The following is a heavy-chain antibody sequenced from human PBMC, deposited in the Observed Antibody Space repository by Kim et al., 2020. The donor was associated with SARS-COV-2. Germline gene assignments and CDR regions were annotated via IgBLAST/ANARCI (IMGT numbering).Heavy chain of an antibody. V-gene: IGHV3-21*01. CDR1: GFTFSSYS. J-gene: IGHJ4*02. Sequence: GGSLRLSCAASGFTFSSYSMNWVRQAPGKGLEWVSSISSSSSYIYYADSVKGRFTIPRDNAKNSLYLQMNSLRAEDTAVYYCARDKAAAGTAYFDYWGQGTLVTVSS. D-gene: IGHD6-13*01. CDR3: ARDKAAAGTAYFDY. CDR2: ISSSSSYI.